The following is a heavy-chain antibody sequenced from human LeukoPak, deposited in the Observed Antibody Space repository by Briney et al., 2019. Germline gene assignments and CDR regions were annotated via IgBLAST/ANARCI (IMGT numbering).Heavy chain of an antibody. CDR3: ARDHYDSSGYRLDY. J-gene: IGHJ4*02. CDR1: GFTFSSYS. CDR2: ISSSSSTI. Sequence: PGGSLRLSCAASGFTFSSYSMNWVRQAPGQGLEWISYISSSSSTIYYADSVKGRFTISRDNAKNSLYLQMNSLSDEDTAVYYCARDHYDSSGYRLDYWGQGTLVTASS. V-gene: IGHV3-48*02. D-gene: IGHD3-22*01.